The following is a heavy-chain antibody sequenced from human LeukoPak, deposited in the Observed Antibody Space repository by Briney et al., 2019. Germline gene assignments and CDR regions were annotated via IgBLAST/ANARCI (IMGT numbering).Heavy chain of an antibody. CDR2: IYYSGST. CDR3: ARGQPPVDY. CDR1: GGSISSSSYY. D-gene: IGHD2-2*01. J-gene: IGHJ4*02. Sequence: SETLSLTCTVSGGSISSSSYYWGWIRQPPGKGLEWIGSIYYSGSTYYNPSLKSRVTISVDTSKNQFSLKLSSVTAADTAVYYCARGQPPVDYWGQGTLVTVSS. V-gene: IGHV4-39*01.